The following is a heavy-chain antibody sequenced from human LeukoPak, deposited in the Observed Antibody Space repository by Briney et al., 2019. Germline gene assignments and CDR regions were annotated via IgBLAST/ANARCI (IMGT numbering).Heavy chain of an antibody. Sequence: ASVKVSCKASGYTFTSYGISWVRQAPGQGLEWMGWISAYNGNTNYAQKLQGRVTMTTDTSTSTAYMELRSLRSDDTAVYYCGLTTVVTGDFDYWGQGTLVTVSS. CDR2: ISAYNGNT. D-gene: IGHD4-23*01. J-gene: IGHJ4*02. CDR1: GYTFTSYG. CDR3: GLTTVVTGDFDY. V-gene: IGHV1-18*01.